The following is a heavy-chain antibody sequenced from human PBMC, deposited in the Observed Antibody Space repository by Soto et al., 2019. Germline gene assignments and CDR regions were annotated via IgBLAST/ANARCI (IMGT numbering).Heavy chain of an antibody. Sequence: GASVKVSCKASGYTFTSYYMHWVRQAPGQGLEWMGIINPSGGSTSYAQKFQGRVTMTRDTSTSTVYMELSSLRSEDTAVYYCARAGHCRSNSRTKAAKGYFDYWGQGTLVTVSS. CDR2: INPSGGST. D-gene: IGHD2-2*01. V-gene: IGHV1-46*01. CDR3: ARAGHCRSNSRTKAAKGYFDY. J-gene: IGHJ4*02. CDR1: GYTFTSYY.